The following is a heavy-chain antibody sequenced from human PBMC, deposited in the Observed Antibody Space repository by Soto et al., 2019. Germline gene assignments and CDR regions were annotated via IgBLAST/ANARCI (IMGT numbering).Heavy chain of an antibody. CDR2: MSFDGSKA. J-gene: IGHJ6*02. Sequence: QVQLVESGGGVVQPGRSLSLSCAASGFTLSSYAVHWVRQAPGKGLEWVAVMSFDGSKASHADSVKGRFTISRDNSKKTVSLQMNSLRVEYSAVYYCARGPPGVVPGAIGSGGMDVWGQWTTVTVSS. CDR1: GFTLSSYA. CDR3: ARGPPGVVPGAIGSGGMDV. D-gene: IGHD2-2*01. V-gene: IGHV3-30*04.